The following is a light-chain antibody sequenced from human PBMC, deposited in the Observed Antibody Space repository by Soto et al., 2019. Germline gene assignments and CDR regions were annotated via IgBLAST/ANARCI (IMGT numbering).Light chain of an antibody. CDR2: DAS. Sequence: DIQMTQSPSTLSASVGDRVTITFRAIPSISSWLAWYQKKPGKAPKLLIYDASSLESRVPSRFSGSGSGTEFTLTISGLRPDDFATYYCQQYNTYVYTFGQGTKLEIK. CDR1: PSISSW. J-gene: IGKJ2*01. CDR3: QQYNTYVYT. V-gene: IGKV1-5*01.